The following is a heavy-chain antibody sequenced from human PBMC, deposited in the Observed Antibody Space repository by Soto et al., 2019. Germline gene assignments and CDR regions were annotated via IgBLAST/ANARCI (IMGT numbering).Heavy chain of an antibody. CDR2: ISGSGGST. V-gene: IGHV3-23*01. J-gene: IGHJ4*02. CDR3: AKAGRNVVVVPAADQLDY. CDR1: GFTFSSYA. Sequence: GGSLRLSCAASGFTFSSYAMSWVRQAPGKGLEWVSAISGSGGSTYYADSVKGRFTISRDNSKNTLYLQMNSLRAEDTAVYYCAKAGRNVVVVPAADQLDYWGQGTLVTVSS. D-gene: IGHD2-2*01.